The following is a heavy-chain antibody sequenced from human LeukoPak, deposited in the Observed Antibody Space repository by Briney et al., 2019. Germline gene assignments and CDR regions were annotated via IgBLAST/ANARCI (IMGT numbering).Heavy chain of an antibody. CDR2: ISSVSGYI. Sequence: GGSLRLSCAASGFTFSSYSMNWVRQAPGKGLEWVSCISSVSGYIYYADSVKGRFTVSRDNAKNSLYLQMNSLGAEDTAVYYCARMVTTAYQFDYWGQGTLVTVSS. D-gene: IGHD4-17*01. CDR1: GFTFSSYS. J-gene: IGHJ4*02. CDR3: ARMVTTAYQFDY. V-gene: IGHV3-21*01.